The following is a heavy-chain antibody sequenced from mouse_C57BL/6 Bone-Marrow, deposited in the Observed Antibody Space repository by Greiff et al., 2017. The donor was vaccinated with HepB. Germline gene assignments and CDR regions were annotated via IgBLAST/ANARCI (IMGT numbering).Heavy chain of an antibody. CDR2: IYPGSGNT. J-gene: IGHJ3*01. CDR3: AREETAPPWFAY. V-gene: IGHV1-76*01. Sequence: QLQQSGAELVRPGASVKLSCKASGYTFTDYYINWVKQRPGQGLEWIARIYPGSGNTYYNETFKGKATLTAEKSSSTAYMQLSSLTSEDSAVYFCAREETAPPWFAYWGQGTLVTVSA. D-gene: IGHD3-2*01. CDR1: GYTFTDYY.